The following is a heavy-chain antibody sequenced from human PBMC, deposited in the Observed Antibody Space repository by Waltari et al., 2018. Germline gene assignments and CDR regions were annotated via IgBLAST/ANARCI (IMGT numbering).Heavy chain of an antibody. CDR2: PYSSGSA. CDR3: ARTGSFLAYFDL. CDR1: GVSISDGGYY. J-gene: IGHJ2*01. D-gene: IGHD2-15*01. V-gene: IGHV4-31*03. Sequence: QVQLQESGPGLVKPSQTLSLTCNVSGVSISDGGYYWNWIRQHPGKGLEWIGYPYSSGSAYYSPPLKGRVSIPVDTSKNQFSLELSSVTAADTAVYYCARTGSFLAYFDLWGRGALVTVSS.